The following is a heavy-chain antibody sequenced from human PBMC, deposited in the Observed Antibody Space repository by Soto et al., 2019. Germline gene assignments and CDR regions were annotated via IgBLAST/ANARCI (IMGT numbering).Heavy chain of an antibody. D-gene: IGHD6-13*01. CDR2: ISYDGSNK. V-gene: IGHV3-30-3*01. Sequence: QVQLVESGGGVVQPGRSLRLSCAASGFTFSSYAMRWVRQAPGKGLEWVAVISYDGSNKYYADSVKGRFTISRDNSKNPLYLQMNSLRAEDTAMYYCAREPWSIAAAGTVYYYGMDVWGQGTTVTVSS. CDR1: GFTFSSYA. J-gene: IGHJ6*02. CDR3: AREPWSIAAAGTVYYYGMDV.